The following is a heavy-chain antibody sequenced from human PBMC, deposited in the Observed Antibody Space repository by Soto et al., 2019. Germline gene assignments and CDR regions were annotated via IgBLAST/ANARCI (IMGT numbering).Heavy chain of an antibody. D-gene: IGHD6-19*01. V-gene: IGHV3-73*02. CDR1: GFTFSGSA. J-gene: IGHJ6*02. CDR3: TRHPGSGWTKPHNYYYGIDV. Sequence: EVQLVESGGGLVQPGGSLKLSCAASGFTFSGSAMHWVRQASGKGLEWVGRIRSKDNSYATAYAASVKGRFTISRDDSKSTAYLQMNSLKTEDTAVYYCTRHPGSGWTKPHNYYYGIDVWGQGTTVTVSS. CDR2: IRSKDNSYAT.